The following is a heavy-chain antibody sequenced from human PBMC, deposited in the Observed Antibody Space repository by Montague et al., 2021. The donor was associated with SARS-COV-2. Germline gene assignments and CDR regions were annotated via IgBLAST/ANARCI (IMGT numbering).Heavy chain of an antibody. CDR3: ARGSVGGYYFDY. Sequence: SLRLSCAASGFIFSSYGMPWVRQAPGKGLEWVAHIRYDGSNEKYVDSVKGRFTISRDNFKNTLYLQMNSLRAEDTAIYYCARGSVGGYYFDYWGQGTLVTVSS. CDR2: IRYDGSNE. D-gene: IGHD1-26*01. CDR1: GFIFSSYG. J-gene: IGHJ4*02. V-gene: IGHV3-33*01.